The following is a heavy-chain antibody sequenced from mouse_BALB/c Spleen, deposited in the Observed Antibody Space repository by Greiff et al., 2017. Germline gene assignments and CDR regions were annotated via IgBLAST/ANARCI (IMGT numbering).Heavy chain of an antibody. J-gene: IGHJ3*01. D-gene: IGHD2-4*01. Sequence: EVQLQQSGAELVRSGASVKLSCTASGFNIKDYYMHWVKQRPEQGLEWIGWIDPENGDTEYAPKFQGKATMTADTSSNTAYLQLSSLTSEDTAVYYCNDLYYDYSHWGQGTLVTVSA. CDR1: GFNIKDYY. CDR2: IDPENGDT. V-gene: IGHV14-4*02. CDR3: NDLYYDYSH.